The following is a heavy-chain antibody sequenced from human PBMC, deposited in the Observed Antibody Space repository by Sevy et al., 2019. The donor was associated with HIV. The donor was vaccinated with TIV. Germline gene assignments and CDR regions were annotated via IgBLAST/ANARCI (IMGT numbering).Heavy chain of an antibody. CDR2: ISSSSKYI. D-gene: IGHD6-13*01. CDR3: ARDPAIAAAVTFDY. Sequence: GGSLRLSCAASGFIFSSYSINWVRQAPGKGLEWVSSISSSSKYIYYADSVKGRFTISRDNAKNSLFLQMSSLRAEDTAVYYCARDPAIAAAVTFDYWGQGTLVTVSS. CDR1: GFIFSSYS. V-gene: IGHV3-21*01. J-gene: IGHJ4*02.